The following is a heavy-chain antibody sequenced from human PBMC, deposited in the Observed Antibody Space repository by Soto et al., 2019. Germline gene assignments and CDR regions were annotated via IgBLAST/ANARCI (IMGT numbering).Heavy chain of an antibody. Sequence: QITLKESGPTLVKPTQTLTLTCTFSGFSLSISGVGVGWIRQPPGKALEWLAVIYWDDDKRYSASLQSRLTVTRDTSKTHVVLTMTNIDHMDTGTYYCARRDNDYGDYFDYWGQGTLVTVSS. CDR1: GFSLSISGVG. CDR3: ARRDNDYGDYFDY. J-gene: IGHJ4*02. V-gene: IGHV2-5*02. CDR2: IYWDDDK. D-gene: IGHD4-17*01.